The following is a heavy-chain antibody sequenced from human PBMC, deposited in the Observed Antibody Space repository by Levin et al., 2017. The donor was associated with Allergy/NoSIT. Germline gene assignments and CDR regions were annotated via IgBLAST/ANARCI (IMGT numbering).Heavy chain of an antibody. J-gene: IGHJ4*02. CDR3: ARTHGDRSGYYHDY. V-gene: IGHV3-30-3*01. CDR1: GFIFSNFA. D-gene: IGHD3-22*01. Sequence: GESLKISCAASGFIFSNFAMHWVRQAPGKGLEWVAVISTDDGSIKYYADSVKGRFTISKDNSKNTLYLQMNSPRPEDTAVYYCARTHGDRSGYYHDYWGQGTLVTVSS. CDR2: ISTDDGSIK.